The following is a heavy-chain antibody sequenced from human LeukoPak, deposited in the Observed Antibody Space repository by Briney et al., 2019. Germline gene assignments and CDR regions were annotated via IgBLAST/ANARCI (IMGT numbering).Heavy chain of an antibody. CDR1: GGSFSGYY. Sequence: PSETLSLSCAVYGGSFSGYYWSWIRQPPGKGLEWIGDINHSGSTNYNPSRKSRDTISVDTSKTQFCLQRSSVTAADPAVYYCARARKPRYFDLGGRGTLVTLSS. V-gene: IGHV4-34*01. J-gene: IGHJ2*01. CDR2: INHSGST. CDR3: ARARKPRYFDL.